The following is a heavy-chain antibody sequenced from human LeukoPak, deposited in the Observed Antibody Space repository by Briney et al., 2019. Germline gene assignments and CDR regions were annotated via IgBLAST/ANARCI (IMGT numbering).Heavy chain of an antibody. V-gene: IGHV3-7*01. CDR1: GFTFSNSW. Sequence: AGGSLRLSCAASGFTFSNSWMSWVRKAPGKGLEWVAYIKKTGSETYYVDSVKGRFTITRDNARNSLFLQMNSLRAEDTAVYYCASIAAAGTNDYWGQGTLVTVSS. CDR2: IKKTGSET. J-gene: IGHJ4*02. D-gene: IGHD6-13*01. CDR3: ASIAAAGTNDY.